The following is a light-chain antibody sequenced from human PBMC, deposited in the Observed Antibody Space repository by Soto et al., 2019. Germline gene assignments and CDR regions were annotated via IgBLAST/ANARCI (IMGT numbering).Light chain of an antibody. CDR3: QQANSFPWT. V-gene: IGKV1-12*01. CDR2: ATS. Sequence: DIQMTQSPSSVSASVGDRVTITCRASQDISSWLAWYQQKPGKAPKLLIYATSSLQSGVPSRFSGSGSWTDFTLTISSLQSEDFATYYCQQANSFPWTFGQGTKVEVK. J-gene: IGKJ1*01. CDR1: QDISSW.